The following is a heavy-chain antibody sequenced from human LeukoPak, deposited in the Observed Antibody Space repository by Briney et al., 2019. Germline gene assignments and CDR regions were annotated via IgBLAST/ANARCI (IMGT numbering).Heavy chain of an antibody. D-gene: IGHD3-22*01. CDR1: GCTFTGYY. J-gene: IGHJ4*02. Sequence: ASVKVSCKASGCTFTGYYMHWVRQAPGQGLEWMGWINPNSGGTNYAQKFQGRVTMTRDTSISTAYMELSRLRSDDTAVYYCARALSPRIVVVSEYPQASHWGQGTLVTVSS. CDR2: INPNSGGT. CDR3: ARALSPRIVVVSEYPQASH. V-gene: IGHV1-2*02.